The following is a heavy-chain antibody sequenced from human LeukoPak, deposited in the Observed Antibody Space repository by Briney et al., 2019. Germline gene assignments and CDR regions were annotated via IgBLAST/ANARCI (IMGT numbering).Heavy chain of an antibody. V-gene: IGHV3-30-3*01. CDR2: ISYDGSNK. CDR3: ARNYYDSSGSYFDY. CDR1: GFTFNSYA. J-gene: IGHJ4*02. D-gene: IGHD3-22*01. Sequence: GGSLRLSCAASGFTFNSYAMPWVRQAPGKGLEWVAVISYDGSNKYYADSVKGRFTISRDNSKNTLYLQMNSLRAEDTAVYYCARNYYDSSGSYFDYWGQGTLVTASS.